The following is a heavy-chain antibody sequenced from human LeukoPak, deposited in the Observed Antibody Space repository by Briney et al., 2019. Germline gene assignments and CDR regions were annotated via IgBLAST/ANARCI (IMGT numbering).Heavy chain of an antibody. V-gene: IGHV4-59*12. CDR2: IYYSGST. CDR1: GGSISSYY. D-gene: IGHD5-12*01. CDR3: ARVATTRDAFDI. Sequence: PSETLSLTCTVSGGSISSYYWSWIRQPPGKGLEWIGYIYYSGSTNYNPSLKSRVTISVDTSKNQFSLKLSSVTAADTAVYYCARVATTRDAFDIWGQGTMVTVSS. J-gene: IGHJ3*02.